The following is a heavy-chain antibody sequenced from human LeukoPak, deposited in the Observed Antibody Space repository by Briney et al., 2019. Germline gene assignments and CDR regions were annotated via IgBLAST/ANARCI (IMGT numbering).Heavy chain of an antibody. CDR2: IYYSGST. Sequence: NSSETLSLTCTVSGGSISSYYWSWIRQPPGKGLEWIGYIYYSGSTNYNPSLKSQVTISVDTSKNQFSLKLSSVTAADTAVYYCARDRAYYYDSSGMDVWGQGTTVTVSS. D-gene: IGHD3-22*01. CDR3: ARDRAYYYDSSGMDV. V-gene: IGHV4-59*01. J-gene: IGHJ6*02. CDR1: GGSISSYY.